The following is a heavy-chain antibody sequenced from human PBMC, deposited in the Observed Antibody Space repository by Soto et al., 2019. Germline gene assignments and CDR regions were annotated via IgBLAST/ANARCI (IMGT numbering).Heavy chain of an antibody. CDR3: IRDPYGST. J-gene: IGHJ5*02. V-gene: IGHV3-15*01. D-gene: IGHD3-10*01. CDR2: IKTTSDGGTI. Sequence: EVQLVESEGGLVKPGESLRLSCAASGFTFSTAWMTWVRQAPGRGLEWVARIKTTSDGGTIHYAAPVKGRFTISRDDSKDTLFLQMNSLKIEDTALYCCIRDPYGSTWGQGTLVTVSS. CDR1: GFTFSTAW.